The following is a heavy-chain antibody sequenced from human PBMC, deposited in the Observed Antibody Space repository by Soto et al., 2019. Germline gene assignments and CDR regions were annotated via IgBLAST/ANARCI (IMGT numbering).Heavy chain of an antibody. CDR2: LYSGGST. CDR1: GGFVNSDTHS. Sequence: QVQLQESGPGLVKPSETLSLTCTVSGGFVNSDTHSWSWIRQTPGKRLEWIGFLYSGGSTKNPSLRSRVTMSVDTSKNQFSLKLRSVIVADTAVYHCARFVRSCSATTCSTRADVWGQGITVTVSS. CDR3: ARFVRSCSATTCSTRADV. D-gene: IGHD2-2*01. J-gene: IGHJ6*02. V-gene: IGHV4-61*01.